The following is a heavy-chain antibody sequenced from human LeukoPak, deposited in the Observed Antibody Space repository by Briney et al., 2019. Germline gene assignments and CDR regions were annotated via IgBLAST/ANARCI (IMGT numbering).Heavy chain of an antibody. V-gene: IGHV4-59*01. J-gene: IGHJ5*02. CDR3: ARDHSSSWYGGAWFDP. CDR2: IYYSGST. CDR1: GGSISSYY. Sequence: SETLSLTCTVSGGSISSYYWSWIRQPPGKGLEWIGYIYYSGSTNYNPSLKSRVTISVDTSKSQFSLKLSSVTAADTAVYYCARDHSSSWYGGAWFDPWGQGTLVTVSS. D-gene: IGHD6-13*01.